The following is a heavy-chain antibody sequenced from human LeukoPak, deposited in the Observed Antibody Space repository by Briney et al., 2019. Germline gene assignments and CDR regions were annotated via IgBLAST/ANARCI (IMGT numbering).Heavy chain of an antibody. V-gene: IGHV1-8*01. CDR3: ARVFTISSGWYRSFDY. D-gene: IGHD6-19*01. CDR1: GYTFTSYD. J-gene: IGHJ4*02. CDR2: MNPNSGNT. Sequence: GASVKVSCKASGYTFTSYDINWVRQATGQGLEWMGWMNPNSGNTGYAQKFQGRVTMTRNTSISTAYMELSSLRSEDTAVYYCARVFTISSGWYRSFDYWGQGTLVTVSS.